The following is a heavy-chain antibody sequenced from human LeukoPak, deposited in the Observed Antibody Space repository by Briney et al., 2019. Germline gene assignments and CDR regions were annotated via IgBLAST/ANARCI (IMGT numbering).Heavy chain of an antibody. CDR3: AKDLYCSGGSCY. D-gene: IGHD2-15*01. V-gene: IGHV3-30*02. J-gene: IGHJ4*02. CDR1: GFTFSSYG. CDR2: IWYDGSNK. Sequence: GGSLRLSCAASGFTFSSYGMHWVRQAPGKGLEWVAVIWYDGSNKYYADSVKGRFTISRDNSKNTLYLQMNSLRAEDTAVYYCAKDLYCSGGSCYFGQGTLVTVSS.